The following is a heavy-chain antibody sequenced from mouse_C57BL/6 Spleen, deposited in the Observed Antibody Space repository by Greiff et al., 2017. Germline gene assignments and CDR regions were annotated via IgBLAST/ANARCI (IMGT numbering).Heavy chain of an antibody. CDR2: IAPETGGT. CDR3: TKSAYDYDGCYAMDY. Sequence: QVQLKQSGAELVRPGASVTLSCKASGYTFTDYEMHWVKQTPVHGLEWIGAIAPETGGTAYNQKFKGKAILTADKSSSTAYMELRSLTSEDSAVYYCTKSAYDYDGCYAMDYWGQGTTLTVSS. D-gene: IGHD2-4*01. V-gene: IGHV1-15*01. J-gene: IGHJ2*01. CDR1: GYTFTDYE.